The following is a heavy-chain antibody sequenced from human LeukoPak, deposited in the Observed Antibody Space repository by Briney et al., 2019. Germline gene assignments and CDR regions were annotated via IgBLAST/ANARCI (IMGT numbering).Heavy chain of an antibody. V-gene: IGHV1-2*02. CDR1: GYTLTELS. CDR2: INPNSGGT. J-gene: IGHJ5*02. Sequence: ASVKVSCKVSGYTLTELSMHWVRQAPGQGLEWMGWINPNSGGTNYAQKFQGRVTMTRDTSISTAYMELSRLRSDDTAVYYCALLEWSPTWDWFDPWGQGTLVTVSS. D-gene: IGHD3-3*01. CDR3: ALLEWSPTWDWFDP.